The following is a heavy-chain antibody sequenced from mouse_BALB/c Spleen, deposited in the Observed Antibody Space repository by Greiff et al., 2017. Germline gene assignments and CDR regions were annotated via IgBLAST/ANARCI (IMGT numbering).Heavy chain of an antibody. V-gene: IGHV1-63*02. CDR3: ARYQWGNYGCGFAY. CDR2: IYPGGGYT. Sequence: VQLQQSGAELVRPGTSVKISCKASGYTFNNYWLGWVKQRPGHGLEWIGDIYPGGGYTNYNEKFKGKATLTADTSSSTAYMQLSSLTSEDSAVYFCARYQWGNYGCGFAYWGQGTLVTVSA. J-gene: IGHJ3*01. CDR1: GYTFNNYW. D-gene: IGHD2-1*01.